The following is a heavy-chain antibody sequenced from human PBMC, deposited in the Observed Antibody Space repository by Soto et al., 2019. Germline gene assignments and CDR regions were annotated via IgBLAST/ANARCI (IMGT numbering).Heavy chain of an antibody. J-gene: IGHJ4*02. V-gene: IGHV3-23*01. D-gene: IGHD4-4*01. CDR3: AKDEDYSVEFFDY. Sequence: PGGSLRLSCAASGFTFSSYAMSWVRQAPGKGLEWVSAISGSGGSIYYADSVKGRFTISRDNSKNTLYLQMNSLRAEDTAVYYCAKDEDYSVEFFDYWGQGTLVTVSS. CDR1: GFTFSSYA. CDR2: ISGSGGSI.